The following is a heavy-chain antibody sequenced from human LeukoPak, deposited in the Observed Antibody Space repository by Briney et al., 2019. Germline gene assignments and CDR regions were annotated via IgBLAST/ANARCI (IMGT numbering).Heavy chain of an antibody. CDR2: ISAYNGNT. V-gene: IGHV1-18*01. J-gene: IGHJ4*02. CDR1: GYTFTSYA. D-gene: IGHD3-22*01. CDR3: ARDRVIRGYPDY. Sequence: ASVKVSCKASGYTFTSYAMHWVRQAPGQRLEWMGWISAYNGNTNYAQKLQGRVTMTTDTSTSTAYMELRSLRSDDTAVYYCARDRVIRGYPDYWGQGTLVTVSS.